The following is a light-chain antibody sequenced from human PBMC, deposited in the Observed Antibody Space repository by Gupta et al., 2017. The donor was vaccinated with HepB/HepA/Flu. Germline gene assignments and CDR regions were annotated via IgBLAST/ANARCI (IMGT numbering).Light chain of an antibody. Sequence: SVLTQPPSASGTPGQSVPISCSGSSSNIGTTTVSWYQQFPRTAPRLLIHSNNERPSGVPERFSGSKSVASAALAISGLQSEDEADYYCATWDDSLNVCVFGGGTKLTVL. CDR1: SSNIGTTT. J-gene: IGLJ3*02. CDR3: ATWDDSLNVCV. CDR2: SNN. V-gene: IGLV1-44*01.